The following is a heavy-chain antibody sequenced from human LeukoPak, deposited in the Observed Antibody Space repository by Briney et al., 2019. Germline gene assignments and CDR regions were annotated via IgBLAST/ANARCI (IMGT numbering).Heavy chain of an antibody. CDR2: IAGSGGST. J-gene: IGHJ4*02. V-gene: IGHV3-23*01. D-gene: IGHD5-18*01. CDR1: GFTFSSFD. Sequence: GGSLRLSCAASGFTFSSFDMSWVRQAPGKGLEWVSAIAGSGGSTYYADSVKGRFTISRDTSKNTLYLQMNSLRADDTAVYYCAKTIQLRAFDYWGQGTLVTVSS. CDR3: AKTIQLRAFDY.